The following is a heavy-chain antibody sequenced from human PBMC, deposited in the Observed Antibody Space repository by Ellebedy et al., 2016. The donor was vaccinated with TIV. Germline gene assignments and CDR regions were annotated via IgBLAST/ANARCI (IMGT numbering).Heavy chain of an antibody. J-gene: IGHJ4*02. D-gene: IGHD5-24*01. V-gene: IGHV3-7*01. CDR1: GFTFSSYW. Sequence: GGSLRLSXAASGFTFSSYWMYWVRQAPGKGLEWVAAIKGDGSEKYYVDSVKGRFTISRDNAKYSLFLQMNSLRGEDTAVYYCVKDFRWLFDYWGQGTLVTVSS. CDR2: IKGDGSEK. CDR3: VKDFRWLFDY.